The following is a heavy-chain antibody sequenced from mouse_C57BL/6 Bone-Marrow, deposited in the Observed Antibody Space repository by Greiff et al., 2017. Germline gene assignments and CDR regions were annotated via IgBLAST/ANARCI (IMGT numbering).Heavy chain of an antibody. Sequence: VQLQQPGAELVKPGASVKLSCKASGYTFTSYWMHWVKQRPGRGLEWIGRIDPNSGGTKYNDKFKSKATLTVDKPSSTAYMQRSSLTSEDSAVYDCASTTVPYYFDYWGQGTTLTVSS. D-gene: IGHD1-1*01. J-gene: IGHJ2*01. CDR3: ASTTVPYYFDY. CDR2: IDPNSGGT. V-gene: IGHV1-72*01. CDR1: GYTFTSYW.